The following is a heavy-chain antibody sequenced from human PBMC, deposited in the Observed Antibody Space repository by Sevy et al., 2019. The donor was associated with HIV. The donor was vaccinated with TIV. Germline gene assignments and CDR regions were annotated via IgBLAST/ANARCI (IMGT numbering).Heavy chain of an antibody. D-gene: IGHD3-22*01. V-gene: IGHV3-11*01. CDR1: GITFSDHY. J-gene: IGHJ6*02. CDR3: VRDSPYTSDDHWYFGIDV. CDR2: ITNSGTTK. Sequence: GGSLRLSCAASGITFSDHYMSWIRQAPGKGLEWVAYITNSGTTKYYADSVKGRFTISRDNARNSLYLQMNSLTADDAAVYYCVRDSPYTSDDHWYFGIDVWGQGITVTVSS.